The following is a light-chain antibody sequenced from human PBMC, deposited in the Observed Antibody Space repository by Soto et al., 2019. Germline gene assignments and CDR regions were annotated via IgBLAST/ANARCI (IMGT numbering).Light chain of an antibody. Sequence: EIVLTQSPATLSVSLGHSATLSCRASQSVSLSLAWYQMRPGQPPRLLIYGASTRATDIPARFSGSGSGTDFTLTISSLQSEDFAVYFCQQYHIWPRATFGGGTKVDIK. J-gene: IGKJ4*01. V-gene: IGKV3-15*01. CDR1: QSVSLS. CDR3: QQYHIWPRAT. CDR2: GAS.